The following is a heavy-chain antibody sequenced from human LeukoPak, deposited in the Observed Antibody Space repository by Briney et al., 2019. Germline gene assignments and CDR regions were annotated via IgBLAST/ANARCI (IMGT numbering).Heavy chain of an antibody. V-gene: IGHV3-30*04. CDR3: ARVRLPGVYVIAVAGEFDY. CDR1: GFTFSSYA. CDR2: ISYDGRNK. Sequence: GGSLRLSCAASGFTFSSYAMLWVRPAPGKGLEWVAVISYDGRNKYYADSVKGRFTISRDNSKNTLYLQMNSLRAEDTAVYYCARVRLPGVYVIAVAGEFDYWGQGTLGTVSS. J-gene: IGHJ4*02. D-gene: IGHD6-19*01.